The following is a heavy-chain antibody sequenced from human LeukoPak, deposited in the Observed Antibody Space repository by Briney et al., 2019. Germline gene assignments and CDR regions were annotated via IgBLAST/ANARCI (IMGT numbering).Heavy chain of an antibody. J-gene: IGHJ4*02. D-gene: IGHD3-3*01. Sequence: GASVKVSCRASGYTFTSYDINWVRQATGQGLEWMGWMNPNSGNTGYAQKFQGRVTMTRNTSISTAYMELSSLRSEDTAVYYCARVSTYFGVVTDFDYWGQGTLVTVSS. CDR3: ARVSTYFGVVTDFDY. V-gene: IGHV1-8*01. CDR2: MNPNSGNT. CDR1: GYTFTSYD.